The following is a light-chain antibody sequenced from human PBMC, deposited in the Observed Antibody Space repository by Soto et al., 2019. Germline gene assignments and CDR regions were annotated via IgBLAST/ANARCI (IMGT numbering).Light chain of an antibody. CDR2: AAS. V-gene: IGKV1-6*01. Sequence: AIQMTQSPSSLSASVGDRITITCRASQDIGNDLGWYQQKPGKAPKVLIYAASNLHSGVPSRFSGSRSGADFTLTISGLQPDDFATYYCLQDHDDSWAFGQGTKVEIK. J-gene: IGKJ1*01. CDR3: LQDHDDSWA. CDR1: QDIGND.